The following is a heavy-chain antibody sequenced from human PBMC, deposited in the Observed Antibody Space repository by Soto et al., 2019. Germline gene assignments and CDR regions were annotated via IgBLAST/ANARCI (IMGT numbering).Heavy chain of an antibody. D-gene: IGHD3-10*01. Sequence: GESLKISCKGSGYSFSSYWIGWVRQMPGKGLEWMGTFRPDDSDARYNPSFQDQVTLSGDKSISTAYLQWSSLKASDTAIYYCATAPPSFYFGSGSFLRGPYFDFWGQGTLVTVSS. CDR2: FRPDDSDA. CDR3: ATAPPSFYFGSGSFLRGPYFDF. V-gene: IGHV5-51*01. CDR1: GYSFSSYW. J-gene: IGHJ4*02.